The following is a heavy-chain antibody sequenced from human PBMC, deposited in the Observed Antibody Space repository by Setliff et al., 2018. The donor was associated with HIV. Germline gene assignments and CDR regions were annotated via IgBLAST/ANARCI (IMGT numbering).Heavy chain of an antibody. CDR3: AKPFLRSLDYGDYAN. Sequence: GGSLRLSCAASGFTFSSYAMSWVRQAPGKGLEWVSAISGSGGSTYYADSVKGRFTISRDNSKNTLYLQMNSLRAEDTAVYYCAKPFLRSLDYGDYANWGQGTLVTVSS. D-gene: IGHD4-17*01. J-gene: IGHJ4*02. V-gene: IGHV3-23*01. CDR1: GFTFSSYA. CDR2: ISGSGGST.